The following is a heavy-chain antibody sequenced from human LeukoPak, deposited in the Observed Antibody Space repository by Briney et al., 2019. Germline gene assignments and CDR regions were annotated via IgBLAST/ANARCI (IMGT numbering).Heavy chain of an antibody. D-gene: IGHD6-19*01. CDR2: INPNSGGT. J-gene: IGHJ4*02. CDR1: GYTFTGYY. V-gene: IGHV1-2*02. Sequence: ASVKVSCKASGYTFTGYYMHWVRQAPGQGLEWMGWINPNSGGTNYVQKFQGRVTMTRDTSISTAYMELSRLRSDDTAVYYRASDSGWSDFDYWGQGTLVTVST. CDR3: ASDSGWSDFDY.